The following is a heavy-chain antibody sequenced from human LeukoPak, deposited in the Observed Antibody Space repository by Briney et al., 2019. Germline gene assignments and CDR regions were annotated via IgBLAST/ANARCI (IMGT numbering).Heavy chain of an antibody. V-gene: IGHV1-18*01. D-gene: IGHD3-22*01. CDR3: AKSRGHYYDSSGYPNWFDP. Sequence: ASVKVSCKASGYTFRSHAISWVRQAPGQGLEWMGWISAYDGTTKYAQKFQGRVTLTTDTSTRTAYMELRNLRSDDTAVYYCAKSRGHYYDSSGYPNWFDPWGQGTLVTVSS. CDR1: GYTFRSHA. J-gene: IGHJ5*02. CDR2: ISAYDGTT.